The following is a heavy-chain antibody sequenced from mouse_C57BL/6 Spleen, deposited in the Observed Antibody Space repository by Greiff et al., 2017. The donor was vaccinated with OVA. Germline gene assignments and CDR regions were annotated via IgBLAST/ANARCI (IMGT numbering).Heavy chain of an antibody. CDR1: GYTFTNYW. V-gene: IGHV1-63*01. CDR2: IYPGGGYT. J-gene: IGHJ4*01. Sequence: QVQLQQSGAELVRPGTSVKMSCKASGYTFTNYWIGWAKQRPGHGLEWIGDIYPGGGYTNYNEKFKGKATLTADKSSSTAYMQISSLTSEDSAIYYCALRRGHYYAMDYWGQGTSVTVSS. CDR3: ALRRGHYYAMDY. D-gene: IGHD2-12*01.